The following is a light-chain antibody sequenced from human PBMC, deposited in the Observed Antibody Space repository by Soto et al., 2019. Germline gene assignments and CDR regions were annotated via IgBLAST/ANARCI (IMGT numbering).Light chain of an antibody. J-gene: IGLJ1*01. Sequence: QSVLSQPPSVSGAPGQSVTISCTGSSSNIGAGYDVHWYQQLPGTDPKLLIYGNSNRPSGVPDRFSGSKSGTSASLAITGLQAEDEADYYCQSYDSSLSAGYVVGTGTKLTV. CDR1: SSNIGAGYD. V-gene: IGLV1-40*01. CDR3: QSYDSSLSAGYV. CDR2: GNS.